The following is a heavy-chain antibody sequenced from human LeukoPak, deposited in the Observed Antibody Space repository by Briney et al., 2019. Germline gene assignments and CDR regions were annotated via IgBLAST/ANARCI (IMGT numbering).Heavy chain of an antibody. CDR1: GYTFTSYG. Sequence: ASVKVSCKASGYTFTSYGINWVRQAPGQGLEWMGWISAYNGDTNYAQKLQGRVTMTTDTSTNTVYMELRSLRSDDTAVYYCARDLFVGPVAGPTTFDFWGQGTLVTVS. V-gene: IGHV1-18*01. CDR3: ARDLFVGPVAGPTTFDF. CDR2: ISAYNGDT. J-gene: IGHJ4*02. D-gene: IGHD6-19*01.